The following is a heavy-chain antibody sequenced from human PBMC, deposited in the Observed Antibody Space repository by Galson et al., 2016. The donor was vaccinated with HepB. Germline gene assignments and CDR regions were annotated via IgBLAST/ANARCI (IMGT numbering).Heavy chain of an antibody. D-gene: IGHD3-9*01. J-gene: IGHJ6*02. CDR3: ARGGAGYYYYGLDA. Sequence: LSLTCAVSDGSISSYSYSWGWIRQPPGKGLEWIGHIYQTGITHYSPSLRSRVTISVDRSKNQFSLKLSSVTAADAAVYYCARGGAGYYYYGLDAWGQGTTVTVSS. CDR1: DGSISSYSYS. V-gene: IGHV4-30-2*01. CDR2: IYQTGIT.